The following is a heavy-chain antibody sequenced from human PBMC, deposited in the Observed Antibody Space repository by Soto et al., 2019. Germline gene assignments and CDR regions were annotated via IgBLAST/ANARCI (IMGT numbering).Heavy chain of an antibody. V-gene: IGHV3-9*01. CDR3: VKDESINWYSGHFRH. CDR2: INWNSGSI. D-gene: IGHD6-13*01. Sequence: EVQLVESGGGLVQPGRSLRLSCAAPGFTFDDYAMHWVRQVPGKGLEWVSGINWNSGSIGYGDSVKGRFAISRDNAKNSLHLQMNSLSAEDTAFYYGVKDESINWYSGHFRHWGQGTLVTVAS. CDR1: GFTFDDYA. J-gene: IGHJ1*01.